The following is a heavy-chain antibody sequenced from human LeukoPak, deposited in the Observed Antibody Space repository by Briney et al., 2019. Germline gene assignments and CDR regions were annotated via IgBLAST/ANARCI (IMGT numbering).Heavy chain of an antibody. V-gene: IGHV1-69*13. Sequence: GASVKVSCKASGGTFSSYAISWVRQAPGQGLEWMGGIIPIFGTANYAQKFQGRVTITADESTSTAYMELSSLRSEDTAVYYCARVPGIAVAAVGYYYGMDVWGQGTTVTVSS. J-gene: IGHJ6*02. CDR1: GGTFSSYA. D-gene: IGHD6-19*01. CDR2: IIPIFGTA. CDR3: ARVPGIAVAAVGYYYGMDV.